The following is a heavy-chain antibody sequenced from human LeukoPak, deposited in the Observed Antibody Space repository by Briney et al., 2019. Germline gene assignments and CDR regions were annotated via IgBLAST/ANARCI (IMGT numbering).Heavy chain of an antibody. CDR1: GGSISSSSYY. J-gene: IGHJ3*01. CDR3: ARSGRKNIVVVPAAKKTFDV. Sequence: SETLSLTCTVSGGSISSSSYYWGWIRQPPGKGLEWIGSIYYSGSTYYNPSLKSRVTISVDTSKNQFSLKLSSVTAADTAVYYCARSGRKNIVVVPAAKKTFDVWGQGTMVTVSS. D-gene: IGHD2-2*01. CDR2: IYYSGST. V-gene: IGHV4-39*01.